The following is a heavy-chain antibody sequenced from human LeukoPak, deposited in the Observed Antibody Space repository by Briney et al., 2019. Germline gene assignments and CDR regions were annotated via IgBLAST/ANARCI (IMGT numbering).Heavy chain of an antibody. Sequence: ASVKVSCKVSGYTLSELSVDWVRQAPGKGLESMGHFDPANGEAIFAQTFQGRVTMTEDTSSQTVYMELSSLRSDDTAMYYCAATLRTPRGRYFDWLLIFWGQGTLVTVSS. V-gene: IGHV1-24*01. J-gene: IGHJ4*02. CDR1: GYTLSELS. D-gene: IGHD3-9*01. CDR3: AATLRTPRGRYFDWLLIF. CDR2: FDPANGEA.